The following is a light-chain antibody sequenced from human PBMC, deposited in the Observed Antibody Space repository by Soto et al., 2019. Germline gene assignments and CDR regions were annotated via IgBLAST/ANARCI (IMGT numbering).Light chain of an antibody. Sequence: DVEMTQSPSTLHTSIGDRVTINCRASQNVSNWLAWYQQKPGKAPKLLIYKASRLESGVPSRFSASGSGTDFTLTINSLQSDDFATYFCQQYSKESTFGQGTKLEIK. CDR1: QNVSNW. CDR3: QQYSKEST. CDR2: KAS. J-gene: IGKJ2*01. V-gene: IGKV1-5*03.